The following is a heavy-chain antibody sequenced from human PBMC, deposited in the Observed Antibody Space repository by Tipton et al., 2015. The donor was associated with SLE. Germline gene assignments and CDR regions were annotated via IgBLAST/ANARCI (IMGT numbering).Heavy chain of an antibody. CDR3: APHRSGTCPLYYVDL. J-gene: IGHJ4*02. CDR1: GDSLSSPIYY. V-gene: IGHV4-39*01. Sequence: TLSLTCTVSGDSLSSPIYYWGWIRQSPGKGLEWIGTIYYSGRTYYNPSLHSRVRMSVDTSNNRFSLRLTSMTAADTAIYYYAPHRSGTCPLYYVDLWVEGT. D-gene: IGHD3-16*01. CDR2: IYYSGRT.